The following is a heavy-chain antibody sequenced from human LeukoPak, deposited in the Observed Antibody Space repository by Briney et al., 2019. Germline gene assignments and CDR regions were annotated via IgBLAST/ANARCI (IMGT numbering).Heavy chain of an antibody. D-gene: IGHD4-17*01. V-gene: IGHV4-34*01. Sequence: SETLSLTCAVYGGSFSTYYWGWVRQTPGNGLEWIAEINHSGSTNYNPSLKSRVTVSIDTSKNQFSLKVTSVTAADTGIYFCAGDYGDYYFDYWGQGTLVTVSS. CDR2: INHSGST. J-gene: IGHJ4*02. CDR3: AGDYGDYYFDY. CDR1: GGSFSTYY.